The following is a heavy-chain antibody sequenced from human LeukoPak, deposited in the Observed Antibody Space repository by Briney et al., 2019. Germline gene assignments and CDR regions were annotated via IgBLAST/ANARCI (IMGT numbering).Heavy chain of an antibody. D-gene: IGHD2-2*01. J-gene: IGHJ4*02. CDR3: ARQSVVPAAMSLYYFDY. CDR1: GGSFSGYY. V-gene: IGHV4-34*01. CDR2: INHSGST. Sequence: PSETLSLTCAVYGGSFSGYYWSWIRQPPGKGLEWIGEINHSGSTNYNPSLKSRVTISVDTSKNQFSLKLGSVTAADTAVYYCARQSVVPAAMSLYYFDYWGQGTLVTVSS.